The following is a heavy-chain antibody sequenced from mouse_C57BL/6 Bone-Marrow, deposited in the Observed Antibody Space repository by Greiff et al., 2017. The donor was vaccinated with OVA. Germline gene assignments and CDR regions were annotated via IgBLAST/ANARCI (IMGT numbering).Heavy chain of an antibody. V-gene: IGHV1-9*01. D-gene: IGHD2-3*01. Sequence: QVQLQQSGAELMKPGASVKLSCKATGYTFTGYWIEWVKQRPGHGLEWIGEILPGSGSTNYIEKFKGKAIFTADTASNTAYMQLSSLTPKDYAIDYCARYGGYSFAYWGQGTLVTVSA. CDR3: ARYGGYSFAY. J-gene: IGHJ3*01. CDR1: GYTFTGYW. CDR2: ILPGSGST.